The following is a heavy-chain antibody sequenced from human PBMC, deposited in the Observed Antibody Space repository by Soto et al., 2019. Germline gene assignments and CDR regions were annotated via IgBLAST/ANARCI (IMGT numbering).Heavy chain of an antibody. CDR3: VGTYDSLDY. V-gene: IGHV3-21*01. CDR1: GITFSNYY. D-gene: IGHD3-22*01. J-gene: IGHJ4*02. CDR2: ISSSGSHK. Sequence: EEQLVESGGVLVEPGGSLRLSCAASGITFSNYYMNWIRQAPGKGLEWVSSISSSGSHKFYADSAQGRFTITRDNARNSLFLQMNSLRAEDTAVYYCVGTYDSLDYWGQGTRVTVSS.